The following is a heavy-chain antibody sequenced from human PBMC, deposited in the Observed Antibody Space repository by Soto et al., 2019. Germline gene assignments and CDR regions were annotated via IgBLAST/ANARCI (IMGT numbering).Heavy chain of an antibody. D-gene: IGHD3-9*01. CDR3: ARDRRYYDILTGYFYSSGYGMDV. CDR2: INPNSGGT. CDR1: GYTFTGYY. V-gene: IGHV1-2*02. J-gene: IGHJ6*02. Sequence: GASVKVSCKASGYTFTGYYMHWVRQAPGQGLEWMGWINPNSGGTNYAQKFQGRVTMTRDTSISTAYMELSRLRSDDTAVYYCARDRRYYDILTGYFYSSGYGMDVWGQGTTVTVSS.